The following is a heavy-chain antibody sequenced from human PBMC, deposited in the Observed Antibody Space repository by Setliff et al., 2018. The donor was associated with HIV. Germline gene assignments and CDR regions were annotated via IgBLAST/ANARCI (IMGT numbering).Heavy chain of an antibody. CDR3: ARGARYGNSSTWDQYYFDN. CDR1: GDSISTTNW. J-gene: IGHJ4*02. Sequence: PSETLSLTCGVSGDSISTTNWWTWVRQPPGKGLEWIGESCHTGGTNYNPSLKSRVTISVDKPNNQFSLKVRFVTAADTAVYYCARGARYGNSSTWDQYYFDNWGQGTLVTVSS. V-gene: IGHV4-4*02. CDR2: SCHTGGT. D-gene: IGHD6-13*01.